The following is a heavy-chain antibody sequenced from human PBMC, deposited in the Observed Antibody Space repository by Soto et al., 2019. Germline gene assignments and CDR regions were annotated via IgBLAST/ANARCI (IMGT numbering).Heavy chain of an antibody. CDR1: GFSVSSNDW. CDR3: ARSTMIGPTRRLDS. Sequence: QVQLQESGPCLVKPSGTLSLICSVSGFSVSSNDWWTWVRQPPGKGLEWIGEVFRSGETNSNPSLKSRVTMSVDMSKHHFSLTLNSVTAADTGIYYCARSTMIGPTRRLDSWGPGTLVTVSA. CDR2: VFRSGET. V-gene: IGHV4-4*02. J-gene: IGHJ5*01. D-gene: IGHD3-10*02.